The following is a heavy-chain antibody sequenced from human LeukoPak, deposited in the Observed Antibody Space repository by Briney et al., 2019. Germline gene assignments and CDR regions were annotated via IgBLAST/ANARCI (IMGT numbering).Heavy chain of an antibody. J-gene: IGHJ4*02. Sequence: SETLSLTCTVSGGSISSYYWSWIRQPPGKGLEWIGYIYYSGSTYYNPSLKSRVTISVDTSKNQFSLKLSSVTAADTAVYYCARDIDYWGQGTLVTVSS. CDR3: ARDIDY. CDR1: GGSISSYY. CDR2: IYYSGST. V-gene: IGHV4-30-4*08.